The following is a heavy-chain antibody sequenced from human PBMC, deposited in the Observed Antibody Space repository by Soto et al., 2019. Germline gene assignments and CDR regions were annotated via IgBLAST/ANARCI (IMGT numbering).Heavy chain of an antibody. D-gene: IGHD6-19*01. V-gene: IGHV1-69*12. J-gene: IGHJ5*02. Sequence: QVQLVQSGAEVKKPGSSVKVSCTASGGTFSSYAISWVRQAPGQALEWMGGIIPIFGTANSAQKFQGRVTVTADEPTGTAYMELSSLRSEDTAVYYCSRDSSGWLAYNWFDPLGQGTLVTVSS. CDR3: SRDSSGWLAYNWFDP. CDR1: GGTFSSYA. CDR2: IIPIFGTA.